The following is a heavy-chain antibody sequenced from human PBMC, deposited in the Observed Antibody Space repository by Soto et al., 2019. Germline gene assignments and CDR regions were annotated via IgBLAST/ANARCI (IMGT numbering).Heavy chain of an antibody. Sequence: EVQLVESGGGLVQPGGSLRLSCAASGFTFSLYSMSWVRQAPGKGLEWVSYISRSSTGIHYADSVKGRFTISRDDATNSIHLQMNCLRDGDTAVYYCARAVTWGLDVWGQGTTVSISS. CDR3: ARAVTWGLDV. V-gene: IGHV3-48*02. CDR2: ISRSSTGI. D-gene: IGHD3-10*01. CDR1: GFTFSLYS. J-gene: IGHJ6*02.